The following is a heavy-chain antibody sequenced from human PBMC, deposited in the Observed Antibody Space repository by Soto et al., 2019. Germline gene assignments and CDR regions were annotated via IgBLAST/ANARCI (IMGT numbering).Heavy chain of an antibody. V-gene: IGHV4-59*01. CDR1: GDSISSYY. J-gene: IGHJ6*02. D-gene: IGHD3-22*01. Sequence: PSETLSLTCSVSGDSISSYYWSWIRQSPGKGLAWIGYIYYSGRTNYTPSLRSRVTISVDTSKNQLSLELSSVTAADTAVYYCVRDYYYDSSGYPGADYYGMDVWGQGTTVTVSS. CDR2: IYYSGRT. CDR3: VRDYYYDSSGYPGADYYGMDV.